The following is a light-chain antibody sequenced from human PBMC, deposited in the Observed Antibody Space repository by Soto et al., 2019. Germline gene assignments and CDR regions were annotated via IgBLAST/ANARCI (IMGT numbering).Light chain of an antibody. CDR3: QQYGSSPRLT. CDR2: GTS. Sequence: EIVLTQSPGTLSLSPGERATISCRASQSVSSSYLAWYQQKPGQAPRLLIYGTSSGATGNPDRFSGSGSWTYFTLTIITLEPEDFAVYYCQQYGSSPRLTFGQGTKVEIK. CDR1: QSVSSSY. J-gene: IGKJ1*01. V-gene: IGKV3-20*01.